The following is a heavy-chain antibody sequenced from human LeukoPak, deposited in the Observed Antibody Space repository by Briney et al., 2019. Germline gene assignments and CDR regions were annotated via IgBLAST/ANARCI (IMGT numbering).Heavy chain of an antibody. CDR1: GLTFSDYY. CDR3: KVLDY. V-gene: IGHV3-69-1*01. D-gene: IGHD4/OR15-4a*01. CDR2: ISSGSSK. Sequence: PGGTLKLSYAPSGLTFSDYYKNRVRQAPGKGLEWGSSISSGSSKYYGDSVKGRFTISRDNAKNALYLQMNRLRAEDTAVYYCKVLDYWGQGTLVTVSS. J-gene: IGHJ4*02.